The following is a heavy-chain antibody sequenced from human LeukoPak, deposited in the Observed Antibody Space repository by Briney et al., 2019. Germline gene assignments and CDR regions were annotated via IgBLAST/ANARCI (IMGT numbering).Heavy chain of an antibody. CDR3: TCNYDSSGYFRY. D-gene: IGHD3-22*01. Sequence: ASVKVSCTAYGYTFTSYTMNWMRQAPGQGLEWMGWVNTNTGNPTYAQGFTGRFVFSSDTSVSTAYLQINSLQAEDTAVYYCTCNYDSSGYFRYWGQGALITVSS. J-gene: IGHJ4*02. CDR1: GYTFTSYT. V-gene: IGHV7-4-1*02. CDR2: VNTNTGNP.